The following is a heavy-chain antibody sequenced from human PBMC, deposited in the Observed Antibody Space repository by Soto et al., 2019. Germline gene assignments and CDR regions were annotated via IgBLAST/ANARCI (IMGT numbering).Heavy chain of an antibody. D-gene: IGHD3-22*01. Sequence: GGSLRLSCAASGFTFSSYAMSWVRQAPGKGLEWVSAISGSGGSTYYADSVKGRFTISRDNSKNTLYLQMNSLRAEDTAVYYCAKDRAIVVVITTSWYYYGMDVWGQGTTVTVSS. V-gene: IGHV3-23*01. J-gene: IGHJ6*02. CDR2: ISGSGGST. CDR3: AKDRAIVVVITTSWYYYGMDV. CDR1: GFTFSSYA.